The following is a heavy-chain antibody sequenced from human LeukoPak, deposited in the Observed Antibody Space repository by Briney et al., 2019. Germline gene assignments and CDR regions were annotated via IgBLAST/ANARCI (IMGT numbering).Heavy chain of an antibody. Sequence: ASVKVSCKASGYTFTDYYIHWVRQAPGQGLEWMGWINPNSGGTNSAQKFQGRVTMTKDTSITTAYMELSRLRSDDTAVYYCARLSIAVAGTWGQGTLVTVSS. J-gene: IGHJ4*02. CDR1: GYTFTDYY. CDR3: ARLSIAVAGT. V-gene: IGHV1-2*02. CDR2: INPNSGGT. D-gene: IGHD6-19*01.